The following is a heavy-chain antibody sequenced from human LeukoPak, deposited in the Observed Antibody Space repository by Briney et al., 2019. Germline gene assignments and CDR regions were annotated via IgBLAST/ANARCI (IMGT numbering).Heavy chain of an antibody. Sequence: GGSLRLSCAASGFTFSSYGMHWVRQAPGKGLEWVAVIWYDGSNKYYADSVKGRFTISRDNSKNTLYLQMNSLRVEDTAVYYCARDGERGYSYGYFDYWGQGTLVTVSS. D-gene: IGHD5-18*01. CDR2: IWYDGSNK. V-gene: IGHV3-33*01. J-gene: IGHJ4*02. CDR3: ARDGERGYSYGYFDY. CDR1: GFTFSSYG.